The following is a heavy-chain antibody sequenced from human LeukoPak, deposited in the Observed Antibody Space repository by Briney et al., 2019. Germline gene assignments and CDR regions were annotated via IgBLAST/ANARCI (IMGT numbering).Heavy chain of an antibody. CDR3: VEINTP. J-gene: IGHJ5*02. Sequence: GGSLRLSCTASGFTFSNYWMHWVRQAPGKGLEWVANIKQDGSEKYYVDSVKGRFTISRDNAKNSLYLQMSSLRAEDTAVYYCVEINTPWGQGTLVIVSS. CDR2: IKQDGSEK. D-gene: IGHD1-1*01. CDR1: GFTFSNYW. V-gene: IGHV3-7*01.